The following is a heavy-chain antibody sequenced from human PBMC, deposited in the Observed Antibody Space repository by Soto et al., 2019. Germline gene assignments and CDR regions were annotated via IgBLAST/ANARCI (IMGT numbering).Heavy chain of an antibody. CDR3: SSRATTTCCSGGSGYARGFDY. V-gene: IGHV4-30-4*01. D-gene: IGHD2-15*01. CDR2: IYYSGST. J-gene: IGHJ4*02. Sequence: QVQLQESGPGLVKPSQTLSLTCTVSGGSISSGDYYWSWIRQPPGKGLEWIGYIYYSGSTYYNPSLKSRVTLAVDTSNNHFSLKQSSVTAADTAVYYCSSRATTTCCSGGSGYARGFDYWGQGTLVTVSS. CDR1: GGSISSGDYY.